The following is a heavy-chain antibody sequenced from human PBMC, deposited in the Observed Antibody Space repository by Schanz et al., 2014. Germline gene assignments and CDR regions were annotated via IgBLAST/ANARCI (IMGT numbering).Heavy chain of an antibody. V-gene: IGHV3-23*01. D-gene: IGHD3-10*01. CDR2: IRGSGGST. J-gene: IGHJ6*02. Sequence: DVQLLESGGGLVQPGGSLRLSCAASAFALNNYDMTWVRQAPGKGLEWVSCIRGSGGSTLYGDSVKGRFTISRDNSKNTLYLQMNSLRAEDTAVYYCRLWFGELYYGMDVWGQGTTVTVSS. CDR1: AFALNNYD. CDR3: RLWFGELYYGMDV.